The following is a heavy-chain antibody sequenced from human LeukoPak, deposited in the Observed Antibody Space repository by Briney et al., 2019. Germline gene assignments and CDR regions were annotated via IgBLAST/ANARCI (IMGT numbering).Heavy chain of an antibody. CDR3: ASPWRSGGFDY. CDR1: GGYISSSSYF. J-gene: IGHJ4*02. Sequence: SETLSLTCTVSGGYISSSSYFWGWIRQPPGKGLEWIGGIYYSGSTSYNTSLKSGVTISVDTSKNKFSLKLSSVTAADTAVYYCASPWRSGGFDYWGQGTLVTVSS. D-gene: IGHD3-16*01. V-gene: IGHV4-39*01. CDR2: IYYSGST.